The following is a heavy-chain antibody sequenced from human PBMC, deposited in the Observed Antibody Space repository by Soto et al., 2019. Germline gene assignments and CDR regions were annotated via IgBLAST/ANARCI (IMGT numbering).Heavy chain of an antibody. J-gene: IGHJ4*02. Sequence: IQSGAELKEPGSSVKVSCTASGVTFSSDAVSWVRQAPGQGLEWMGRVIPFFGTPDYAQHFRGRVTITADTYTNTTYIELTSLRSDDTAGYYCAREVVTETTLGYFDYWGQGTLVTVSS. D-gene: IGHD2-21*02. CDR3: AREVVTETTLGYFDY. CDR2: VIPFFGTP. V-gene: IGHV1-69*06. CDR1: GVTFSSDA.